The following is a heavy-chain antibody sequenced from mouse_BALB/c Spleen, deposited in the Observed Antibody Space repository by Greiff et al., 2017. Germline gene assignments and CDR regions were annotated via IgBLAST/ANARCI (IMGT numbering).Heavy chain of an antibody. J-gene: IGHJ4*01. CDR3: TRVEDGYGDYAMDY. D-gene: IGHD1-2*01. Sequence: EVQVVESGGGLVKPGGSLKLSCAASGFTFSSYTMSWVRQTPEKRLEWVATISSGGSYTYYPDSVKGRFTISRDNAKNTLYLQMSSLKSEDTAMYYCTRVEDGYGDYAMDYWGQGTSVTVSS. CDR2: ISSGGSYT. CDR1: GFTFSSYT. V-gene: IGHV5-6-4*01.